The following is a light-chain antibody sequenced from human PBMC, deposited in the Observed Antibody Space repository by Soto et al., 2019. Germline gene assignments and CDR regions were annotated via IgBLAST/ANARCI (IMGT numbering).Light chain of an antibody. CDR3: QQHGSLPLS. Sequence: EILLTQSPGALYLSPGDRATLSCRASQSLTSSFLAWYQQIPGQIPRLLIYGASIRATDIPDKFSGSGSGADFTITISRLEPEDFAVYFCQQHGSLPLSFGGGTKVEIK. J-gene: IGKJ4*01. V-gene: IGKV3-20*01. CDR2: GAS. CDR1: QSLTSSF.